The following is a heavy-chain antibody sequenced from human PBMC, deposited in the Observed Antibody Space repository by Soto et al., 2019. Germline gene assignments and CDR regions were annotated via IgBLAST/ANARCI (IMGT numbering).Heavy chain of an antibody. V-gene: IGHV3-21*01. CDR2: IGSSSSYI. D-gene: IGHD3-22*01. Sequence: EVQLVEAGGGLVKPGGSLRRSCAASGFTFGSYSMNWVRQAPGKGLEWVSSIGSSSSYIYYADSVKGRFTISRDNAKNSLYLQMNSLRAEDTAVYYCARDIIGGGYYWSVKPSYYYYGMDVWGQGTTVTVSS. CDR1: GFTFGSYS. J-gene: IGHJ6*02. CDR3: ARDIIGGGYYWSVKPSYYYYGMDV.